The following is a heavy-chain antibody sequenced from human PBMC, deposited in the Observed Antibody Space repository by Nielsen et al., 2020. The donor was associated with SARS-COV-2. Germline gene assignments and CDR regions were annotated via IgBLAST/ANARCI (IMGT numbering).Heavy chain of an antibody. CDR3: ARDPLRGYSYGVDY. D-gene: IGHD5-18*01. CDR1: GFTFSSYS. Sequence: GESLKISCAASGFTFSSYSMNWVRQAPGKGLDWVSYISTSSRTIYYADSVKGRFTISRDNAKNSLYLQMNSLRADDTAVYYCARDPLRGYSYGVDYWGQGTLVTVSS. J-gene: IGHJ4*02. V-gene: IGHV3-48*01. CDR2: ISTSSRTI.